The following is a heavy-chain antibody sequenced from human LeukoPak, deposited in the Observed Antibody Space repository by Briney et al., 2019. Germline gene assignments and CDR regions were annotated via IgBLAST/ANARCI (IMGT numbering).Heavy chain of an antibody. CDR3: ARLISFIPGTPYYFDF. J-gene: IGHJ4*02. CDR2: IYYSGST. Sequence: SETLSLACTVSGGSISSSTHNWGRIRQPPGKGVERIGAIYYSGSTYYNPSHKSRVTISVDTSKNQFSLKLSSVTAADTALYYCARLISFIPGTPYYFDFWGQGTLVTVSS. CDR1: GGSISSSTHN. D-gene: IGHD1-20*01. V-gene: IGHV4-39*01.